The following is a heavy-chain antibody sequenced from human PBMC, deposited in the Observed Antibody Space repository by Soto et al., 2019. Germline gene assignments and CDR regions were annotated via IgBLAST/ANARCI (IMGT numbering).Heavy chain of an antibody. CDR3: ARLFTVSTDYYFGMDG. CDR2: IYSSGSS. V-gene: IGHV4-4*07. Sequence: VQLRESGPGLVKPSETLSLSCTVSGGSISGSYWSWVRQPAGKGLEWIGRIYSSGSSNYNPSLNSRLTMSLDTSKNHFSRKLRTVTAAETAIYYCARLFTVSTDYYFGMDGWGQGTTVTVSS. CDR1: GGSISGSY. J-gene: IGHJ6*02. D-gene: IGHD5-12*01.